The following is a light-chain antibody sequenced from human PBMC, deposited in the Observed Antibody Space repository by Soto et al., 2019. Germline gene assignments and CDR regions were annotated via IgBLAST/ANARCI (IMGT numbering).Light chain of an antibody. V-gene: IGKV3-20*01. J-gene: IGKJ1*01. Sequence: EIVLTQSPGTLSLSPGERATLSCRASQSISGTFLAWYQHKPGQAPRVLIYGASRRATGNPDRFSGSGSGTDFTLTISRLEPEDFALYYCQQYYSSWTFGQGTKVEMK. CDR2: GAS. CDR1: QSISGTF. CDR3: QQYYSSWT.